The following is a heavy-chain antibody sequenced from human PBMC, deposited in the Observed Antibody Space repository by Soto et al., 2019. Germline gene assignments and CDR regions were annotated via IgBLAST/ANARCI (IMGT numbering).Heavy chain of an antibody. V-gene: IGHV3-15*07. CDR1: DFTINNAW. J-gene: IGHJ6*02. D-gene: IGHD2-15*01. CDR3: TTGSVEGV. CDR2: VKTNSEGGAT. Sequence: EAHLVESGGGLVKPGGSLRLSCAASDFTINNAWMNWVRQAPGKGLEWVARVKTNSEGGATDYAAPLKGRFTISRDDSKNTLFLQMNSLKTEATAVYYCTTGSVEGVWGQGATVTVSS.